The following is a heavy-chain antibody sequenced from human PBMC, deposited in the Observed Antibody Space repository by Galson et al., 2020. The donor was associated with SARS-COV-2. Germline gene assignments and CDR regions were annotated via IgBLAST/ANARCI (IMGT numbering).Heavy chain of an antibody. Sequence: GESLKISCVASGFSFSDYYMSWIRQAPGKGLEWISYISSSGSYTNYADSVKGRFTISRDNAKNSLYPEVNSLRAEDTAVYYCARNGRDCSGGICYGAEYFQHWGQGTLVTVSS. V-gene: IGHV3-11*06. CDR2: ISSSGSYT. CDR1: GFSFSDYY. J-gene: IGHJ1*01. CDR3: ARNGRDCSGGICYGAEYFQH. D-gene: IGHD2-15*01.